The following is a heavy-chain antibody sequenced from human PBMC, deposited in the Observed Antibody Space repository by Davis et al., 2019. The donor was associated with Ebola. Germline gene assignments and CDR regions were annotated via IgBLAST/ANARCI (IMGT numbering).Heavy chain of an antibody. D-gene: IGHD3-16*01. CDR3: ARDGLFGHYFDY. V-gene: IGHV3-7*01. J-gene: IGHJ4*02. CDR2: IKQDGSEK. CDR1: GFTFSSYW. Sequence: GESLKISCAASGFTFSSYWMSWVRQAPGKGLEWVANIKQDGSEKYYVDSVKGRFTISRDNAKNSLYLQMNSLRAEDTAVYYCARDGLFGHYFDYWGQGTLVTVSS.